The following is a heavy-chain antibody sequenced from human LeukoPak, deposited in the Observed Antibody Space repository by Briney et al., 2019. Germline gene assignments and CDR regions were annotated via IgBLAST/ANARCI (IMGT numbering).Heavy chain of an antibody. V-gene: IGHV4-59*08. J-gene: IGHJ4*02. D-gene: IGHD1-1*01. Sequence: SETLSLTCTVSGAPITNYSWSGFRNPPAKELEWIGYVYNSGFTNYNPSLKSRVTISEDASKNQLSLKLSSVTAADTAVYYCARWNGGFDYWGQGTLVTVSS. CDR1: GAPITNYS. CDR3: ARWNGGFDY. CDR2: VYNSGFT.